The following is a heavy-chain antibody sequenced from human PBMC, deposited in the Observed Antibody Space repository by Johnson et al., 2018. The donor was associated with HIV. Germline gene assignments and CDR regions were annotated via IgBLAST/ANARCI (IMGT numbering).Heavy chain of an antibody. CDR1: GFTVSSNY. J-gene: IGHJ3*02. Sequence: VQLVESGGGVVQPGGSLRLSCAASGFTVSSNYMSWVRQAPGKGLEWVSIIYSGGSTYYAESVKGRFIISRDNSKNTLYLQMNSLRAEDTAVYYCARDQRSSGLNDQTDAFDIWGQGTMVTVSS. CDR2: IYSGGST. CDR3: ARDQRSSGLNDQTDAFDI. D-gene: IGHD6-19*01. V-gene: IGHV3-66*02.